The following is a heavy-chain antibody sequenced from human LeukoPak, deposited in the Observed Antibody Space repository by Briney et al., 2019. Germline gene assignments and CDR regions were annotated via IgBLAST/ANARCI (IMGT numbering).Heavy chain of an antibody. CDR1: GFTFSNNA. J-gene: IGHJ4*02. CDR3: AKGDYYGSGLDY. Sequence: PGGSLRLSCAASGFTFSNNAMHWVRQAPGKGLAWVAYIRYDGGNAYYVDSVKGRFTISRDNSKDTLYLQMNGLRPEDTAVYFCAKGDYYGSGLDYWGQGAPVTVSS. V-gene: IGHV3-30*02. D-gene: IGHD3-10*01. CDR2: IRYDGGNA.